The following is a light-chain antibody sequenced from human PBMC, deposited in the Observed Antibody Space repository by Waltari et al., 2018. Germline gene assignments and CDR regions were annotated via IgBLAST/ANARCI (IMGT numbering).Light chain of an antibody. CDR2: GAS. CDR1: QSVSSNY. Sequence: EIVLTRSPGTLSLSPGERATLSCRASQSVSSNYLGWYQQKPGQPPRLLLYGASSRATGIPDRFSGSGSGTDFTLTISRLEPEDLAVYYCQQYGSSPLTFGGGTKVEIK. CDR3: QQYGSSPLT. V-gene: IGKV3-20*01. J-gene: IGKJ4*01.